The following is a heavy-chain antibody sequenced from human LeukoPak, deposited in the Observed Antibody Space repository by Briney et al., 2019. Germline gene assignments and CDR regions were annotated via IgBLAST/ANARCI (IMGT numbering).Heavy chain of an antibody. J-gene: IGHJ4*02. CDR3: ATIPVGWTYYFDY. D-gene: IGHD2-8*02. CDR2: IKQDGSEK. V-gene: IGHV3-7*01. CDR1: GFTFSSYW. Sequence: GGSLRLSCAASGFTFSSYWMSWVRQAPGKGLEWVANIKQDGSEKYYVDSVKGRFTISRDNAKNSLYLQMNSLRAEDTAVSYCATIPVGWTYYFDYWGQGTLVTVSS.